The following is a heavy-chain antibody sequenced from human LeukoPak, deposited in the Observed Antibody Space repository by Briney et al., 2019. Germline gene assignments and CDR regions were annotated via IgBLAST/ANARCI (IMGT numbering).Heavy chain of an antibody. D-gene: IGHD3-10*01. J-gene: IGHJ4*02. CDR3: ARAYYGSGSYPYFDY. V-gene: IGHV3-23*01. CDR2: TSGSGISS. Sequence: GGSLRLSCAASGFTFSSYAMSWVRQAPGKGLEWVSSTSGSGISSDYADSVKGRFTISRDNSKNTLYLQMNSLRAEDTAVYNCARAYYGSGSYPYFDYWGQGTLVTVSS. CDR1: GFTFSSYA.